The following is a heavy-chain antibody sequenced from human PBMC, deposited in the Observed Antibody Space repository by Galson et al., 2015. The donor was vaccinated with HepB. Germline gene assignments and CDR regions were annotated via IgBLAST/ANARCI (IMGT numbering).Heavy chain of an antibody. CDR3: ARGGGNKPPYYYYYMDV. CDR2: INAGNGNT. CDR1: GYTFTSYA. Sequence: SVKVSCKASGYTFTSYAMHWVRQAPGQRLEWMGWINAGNGNTKYSQKFQGRVTITRDTSASTAYMELSSLRSEDTAVYYCARGGGNKPPYYYYYMDVWGKGTTVTVSS. J-gene: IGHJ6*03. D-gene: IGHD3-10*01. V-gene: IGHV1-3*01.